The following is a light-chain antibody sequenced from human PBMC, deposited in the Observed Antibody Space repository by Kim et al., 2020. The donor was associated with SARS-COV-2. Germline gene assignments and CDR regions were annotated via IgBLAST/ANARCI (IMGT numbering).Light chain of an antibody. J-gene: IGLJ2*01. Sequence: SYELTQPPSVSVSPGQTASITCSGDKLGDKYACWYQQMPGQSPVLVIYQDTKRPSGIPERFSGSNSGNTATLTISGTQAMDEADYYCQAWDNYTAIFGGG. CDR3: QAWDNYTAI. CDR2: QDT. V-gene: IGLV3-1*01. CDR1: KLGDKY.